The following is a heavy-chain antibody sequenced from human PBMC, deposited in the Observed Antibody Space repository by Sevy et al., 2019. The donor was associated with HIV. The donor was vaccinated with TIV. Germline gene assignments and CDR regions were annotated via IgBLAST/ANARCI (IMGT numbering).Heavy chain of an antibody. Sequence: ASVKVSCKASGYTFTSYYIHWVRQAPGQGLECMEIINPSGGGTNYAQKFQGRVTFTRDTSMSTVYMELSSLRAEDTAVYYCARVESCGGDCYYSDYWGQGTQVTVSS. V-gene: IGHV1-46*01. J-gene: IGHJ4*02. CDR3: ARVESCGGDCYYSDY. D-gene: IGHD2-21*02. CDR1: GYTFTSYY. CDR2: INPSGGGT.